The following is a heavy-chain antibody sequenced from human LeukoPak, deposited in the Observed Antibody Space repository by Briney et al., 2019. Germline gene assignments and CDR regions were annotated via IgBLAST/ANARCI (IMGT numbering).Heavy chain of an antibody. CDR3: ARGDTVAARPGRFDY. J-gene: IGHJ4*02. CDR2: NNHSGST. Sequence: SETLSLTCAVYGGSFSGYYWSWIRQPPGKGLKWIGENNHSGSTNYNPSLKSRVTISVDTSKNQFSLKLSSVTAADTAVYYCARGDTVAARPGRFDYWGQGTLVTVSS. V-gene: IGHV4-34*01. D-gene: IGHD6-6*01. CDR1: GGSFSGYY.